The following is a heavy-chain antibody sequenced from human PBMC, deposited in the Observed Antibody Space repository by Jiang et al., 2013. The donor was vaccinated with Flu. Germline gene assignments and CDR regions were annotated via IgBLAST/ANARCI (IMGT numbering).Heavy chain of an antibody. CDR3: ARDLDYDSDYSDAFDI. CDR1: GGSISTYY. J-gene: IGHJ3*02. V-gene: IGHV4-59*01. D-gene: IGHD3-22*01. CDR2: MHHTGST. Sequence: LVKPSETLSLTCTISGGSISTYYWSWIRQPPGKGLEWIGYMHHTGSTSYNPSLKSRVTMSQDTSRTQFSLHLTSVTAADTAVYYCARDLDYDSDYSDAFDIWGRGTMVTVSS.